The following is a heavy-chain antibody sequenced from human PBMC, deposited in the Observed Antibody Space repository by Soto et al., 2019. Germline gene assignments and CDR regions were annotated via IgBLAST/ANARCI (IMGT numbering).Heavy chain of an antibody. CDR2: IYYSGTT. CDR3: AASCVGCGGFNYYGMDV. Sequence: SETLSLTCSVSGASISSGGYYWNWIRRHPGKGLEWIGYIYYSGTTYYNPSLKSRVTISVDTSKNQFSLKLSSVTAADTSVYYCAASCVGCGGFNYYGMDVWGQGTTVT. D-gene: IGHD2-21*01. CDR1: GASISSGGYY. J-gene: IGHJ6*02. V-gene: IGHV4-31*03.